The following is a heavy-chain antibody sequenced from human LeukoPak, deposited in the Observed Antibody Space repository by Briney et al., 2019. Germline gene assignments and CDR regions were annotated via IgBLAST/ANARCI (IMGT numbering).Heavy chain of an antibody. D-gene: IGHD5-24*01. Sequence: GGSLRLSCAASGFTFGSYSMNWVRQAPGKGLEWVSSISSSSYIYYADSVKGRFTISRDNAKNSLYLQMNSLRAEDTAVYYCARGRDGYNLVDAFDIWGQGIMVTVSS. CDR3: ARGRDGYNLVDAFDI. J-gene: IGHJ3*02. CDR1: GFTFGSYS. CDR2: ISSSSYI. V-gene: IGHV3-21*01.